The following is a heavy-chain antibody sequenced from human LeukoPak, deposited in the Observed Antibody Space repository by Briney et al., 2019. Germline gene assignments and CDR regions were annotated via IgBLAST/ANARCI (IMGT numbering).Heavy chain of an antibody. Sequence: GGSLRLSCAASGFTFSSYGMHWVRQAPGKGLEWVGGIWYDGSNKYYADSVKGRFTISRDNSKNTLYLQMSSLRAEDTAVYYCARSYGSSLYYYYGMDVWGQGTTVTVSS. CDR3: ARSYGSSLYYYYGMDV. CDR1: GFTFSSYG. D-gene: IGHD6-6*01. CDR2: IWYDGSNK. J-gene: IGHJ6*02. V-gene: IGHV3-33*01.